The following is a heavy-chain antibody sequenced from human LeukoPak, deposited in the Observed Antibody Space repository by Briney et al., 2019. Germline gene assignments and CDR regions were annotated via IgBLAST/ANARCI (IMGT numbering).Heavy chain of an antibody. Sequence: SETLSLTCTVFGGSISGYYWSWIRQPPGKGLEWIGYIYYSGSTDYNPSLKSRLTISVDTSKNQFSLKLNSVAAADTAVYYCARRLFDYWGQGTLVTVSS. CDR3: ARRLFDY. J-gene: IGHJ4*02. CDR1: GGSISGYY. V-gene: IGHV4-59*08. CDR2: IYYSGST.